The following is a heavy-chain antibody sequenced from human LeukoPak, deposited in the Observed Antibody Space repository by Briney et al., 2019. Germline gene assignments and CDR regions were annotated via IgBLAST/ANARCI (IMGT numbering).Heavy chain of an antibody. CDR2: IYSDNT. CDR1: GFTVSSNS. D-gene: IGHD4-23*01. V-gene: IGHV3-53*01. J-gene: IGHJ4*02. CDR3: ARRAGGYSHPYDY. Sequence: GRTLRLSCTVSGFTVSSNSMGWARQAPGKGLEWVSFIYSDNTHYSDSVMGRFTISRDNYKNPLYLQMNSLRAEDTAVYYCARRAGGYSHPYDYWGQGTLVTVSS.